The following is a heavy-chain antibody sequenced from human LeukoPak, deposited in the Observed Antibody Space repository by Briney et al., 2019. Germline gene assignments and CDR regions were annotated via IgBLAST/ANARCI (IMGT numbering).Heavy chain of an antibody. J-gene: IGHJ4*02. D-gene: IGHD3-22*01. CDR3: ARGASLAYYFDSGDYYSFDY. CDR2: INPKRRGT. Sequence: GASVKVSCKASGYTFTDYYIHWVRQAPGQGLEWMGWINPKRRGTNYAQAFQGRATRTRDTPLSTVYMELNRLTSDDTALYYCARGASLAYYFDSGDYYSFDYWGQGTLVTFSS. CDR1: GYTFTDYY. V-gene: IGHV1-2*02.